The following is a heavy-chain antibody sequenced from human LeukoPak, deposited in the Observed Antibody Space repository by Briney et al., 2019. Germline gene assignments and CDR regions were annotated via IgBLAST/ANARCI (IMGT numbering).Heavy chain of an antibody. CDR3: AKADIVVVVAASNFDY. D-gene: IGHD2-15*01. V-gene: IGHV1-2*02. J-gene: IGHJ4*02. CDR1: GYTFTGYY. Sequence: ASVKVSCKASGYTFTGYYMHWVRQAPGQGLEWMGWINPNSGGTNYAQKFQGRVTMTRDTSISTAYMELNSLRAEDTAVYYCAKADIVVVVAASNFDYWGQGTLVTVSS. CDR2: INPNSGGT.